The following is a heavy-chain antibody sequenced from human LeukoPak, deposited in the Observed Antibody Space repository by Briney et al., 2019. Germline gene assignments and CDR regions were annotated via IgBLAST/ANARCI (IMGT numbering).Heavy chain of an antibody. CDR3: ARWVAARARYYFDY. CDR2: IYYSGST. Sequence: SETLSLTCTVSGDSFSSYYWNWIRQPPGKGLGWIGYIYYSGSTNYNPSLKSRVTISVDTSKNQFSLKLSSVTAADTAVYYCARWVAARARYYFDYWGQGTLVTVSS. J-gene: IGHJ4*02. V-gene: IGHV4-59*01. D-gene: IGHD6-6*01. CDR1: GDSFSSYY.